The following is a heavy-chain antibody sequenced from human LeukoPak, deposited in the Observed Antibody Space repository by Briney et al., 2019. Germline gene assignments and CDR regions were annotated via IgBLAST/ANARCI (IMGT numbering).Heavy chain of an antibody. CDR1: GFTFSSYA. J-gene: IGHJ6*02. CDR2: INHNGNVN. D-gene: IGHD3-16*01. CDR3: ARGGGLDI. Sequence: GGSLRLSCAASGFTFSSYAMSWARQAPGKGLEWVASINHNGNVNYYVDSVKGRFTISRDNAKNSLYLQMSNLRAEATAVYFCARGGGLDIWGQGATVTVSS. V-gene: IGHV3-7*03.